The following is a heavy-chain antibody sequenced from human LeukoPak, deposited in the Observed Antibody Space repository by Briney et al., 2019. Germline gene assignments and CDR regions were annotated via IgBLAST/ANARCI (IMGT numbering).Heavy chain of an antibody. V-gene: IGHV3-33*01. CDR3: AREWGRIAVAGGPGY. CDR1: GFIFSNYA. CDR2: IWYDGQTK. J-gene: IGHJ4*02. Sequence: GGSLRLSCEASGFIFSNYAMHWVRQAPGKGLQWVALIWYDGQTKFYGDSVKGRFTISRDNSGSTLFLHMSSLRVEDTAVYYCAREWGRIAVAGGPGYWGQGAQVTVSS. D-gene: IGHD6-19*01.